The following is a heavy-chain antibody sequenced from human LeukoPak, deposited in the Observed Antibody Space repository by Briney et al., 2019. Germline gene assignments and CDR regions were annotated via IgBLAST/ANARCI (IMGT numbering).Heavy chain of an antibody. CDR2: LFYGGGT. CDR3: VRSFEGWYYYGMDV. J-gene: IGHJ6*02. CDR1: GGSINSNDYY. V-gene: IGHV4-39*01. Sequence: SETLSLTCTVSGGSINSNDYYWVYIRQTPGKGLEWIGSLFYGGGTYYNPSLKSRVTMSADTSKNQFSLKLRSVTAADTAIYYCVRSFEGWYYYGMDVWGQGTTVTVSS. D-gene: IGHD2-15*01.